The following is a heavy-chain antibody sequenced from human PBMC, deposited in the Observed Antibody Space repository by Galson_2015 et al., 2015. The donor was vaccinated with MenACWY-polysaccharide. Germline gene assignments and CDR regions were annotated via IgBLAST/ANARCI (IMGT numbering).Heavy chain of an antibody. CDR2: LYSLGGT. Sequence: SLRLSCAASGFTVNSNYMNWVRQAPGKGLEWVSVLYSLGGTYYADSMKGRFTISRDNSKNTLYLQMNSLRSEDTAVYFCARGKSWGSYRFFDYWGQGTPVTVSS. D-gene: IGHD3-16*02. V-gene: IGHV3-66*02. CDR3: ARGKSWGSYRFFDY. J-gene: IGHJ4*02. CDR1: GFTVNSNY.